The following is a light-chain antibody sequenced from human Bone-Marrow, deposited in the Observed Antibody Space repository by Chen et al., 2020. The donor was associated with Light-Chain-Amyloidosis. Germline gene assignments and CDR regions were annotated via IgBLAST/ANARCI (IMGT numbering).Light chain of an antibody. CDR3: QSADSSGTHQV. CDR2: KDS. Sequence: SYELTQPPSVSVSPGQTARITCSGDALSKQYAYWYQQKPGQAPVLVIYKDSERPSGIPERFSGSSSGTTVTLTISGVQAEDEADYYCQSADSSGTHQVFGGGTKLTVL. CDR1: ALSKQY. J-gene: IGLJ3*02. V-gene: IGLV3-25*03.